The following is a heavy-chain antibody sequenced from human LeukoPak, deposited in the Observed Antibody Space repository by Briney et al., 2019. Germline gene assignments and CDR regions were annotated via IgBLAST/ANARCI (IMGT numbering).Heavy chain of an antibody. CDR1: DDSISSGSYY. CDR3: ARGPRYLIAVRRPNWFDP. CDR2: INHSGST. Sequence: SETLSLTCTVSDDSISSGSYYWSWIRQPPGKGLEWIGEINHSGSTNYNPSLKSRVTISVDTSKNQFSLKLSSVTAADTAVYYCARGPRYLIAVRRPNWFDPWGQGTLVTVSS. V-gene: IGHV4-39*07. J-gene: IGHJ5*02. D-gene: IGHD6-19*01.